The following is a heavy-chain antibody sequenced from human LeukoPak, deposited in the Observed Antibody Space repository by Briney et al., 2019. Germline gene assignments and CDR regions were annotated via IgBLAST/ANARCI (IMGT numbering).Heavy chain of an antibody. Sequence: PGRSLRLSCAASGFTFDDYAMHWVRQAPGKGLEWVSGISWNSGSIGYADSVKGRFTISRDNAKNSLYLQMNSLRAEDTAVYYCAAGGATVTTGWGQGTLVTVSS. CDR1: GFTFDDYA. CDR2: ISWNSGSI. V-gene: IGHV3-9*01. CDR3: AAGGATVTTG. D-gene: IGHD4-17*01. J-gene: IGHJ4*02.